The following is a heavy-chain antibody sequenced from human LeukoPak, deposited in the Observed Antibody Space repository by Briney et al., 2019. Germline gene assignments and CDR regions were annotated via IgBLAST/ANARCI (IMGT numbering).Heavy chain of an antibody. J-gene: IGHJ4*02. CDR3: AKEGYYGSGSFPDY. V-gene: IGHV3-30*18. D-gene: IGHD3-10*01. CDR1: GFTFSNYG. Sequence: GGSLRLSCAASGFTFSNYGMHWVRQAPAKGLEWVGVVLYDGSNKYYPDSVKGRFTISRDNSKNTLYLQMNSLRAEDTAVYYCAKEGYYGSGSFPDYWGQGTLVTVSS. CDR2: VLYDGSNK.